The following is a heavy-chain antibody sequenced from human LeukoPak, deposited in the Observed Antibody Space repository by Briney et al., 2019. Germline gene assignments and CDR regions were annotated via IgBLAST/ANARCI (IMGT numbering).Heavy chain of an antibody. Sequence: SETLSLTCTVSGSSISRSTYYWGWIRQPPGKGLEWIGSIDYTGTTYYNPSLKSRVTISVDTSKNQFSLRLTSVTAADTALYYCASRVTSSASYSWGQGTLVTVTS. CDR3: ASRVTSSASYS. V-gene: IGHV4-39*01. CDR1: GSSISRSTYY. CDR2: IDYTGTT. D-gene: IGHD1-26*01. J-gene: IGHJ4*02.